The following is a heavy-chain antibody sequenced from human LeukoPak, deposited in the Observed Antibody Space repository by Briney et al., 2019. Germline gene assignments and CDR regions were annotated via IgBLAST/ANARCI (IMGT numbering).Heavy chain of an antibody. CDR1: GGSISSYY. Sequence: PSETLSLTCTVSGGSISSYYWSWIRQPPGKGLEWIGYIYYSGSTYYNPSLKSRVTISVDTSKNQFSLKLSSVTAADTAVYYCASGWGNCSSNSCFDYWGQGTLVTVSS. V-gene: IGHV4-59*08. CDR3: ASGWGNCSSNSCFDY. D-gene: IGHD2-2*01. CDR2: IYYSGST. J-gene: IGHJ4*02.